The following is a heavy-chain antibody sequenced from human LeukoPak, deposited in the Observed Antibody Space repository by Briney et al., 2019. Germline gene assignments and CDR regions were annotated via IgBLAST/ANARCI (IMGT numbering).Heavy chain of an antibody. CDR2: INWNGGNT. J-gene: IGHJ4*02. Sequence: GGSLRLSCAASGFTFDDYGMSWVRQAPGKGLEWVSGINWNGGNTGYADSVKGRFIISRDNAKNSLYLQMDSLRAEDTAVYYCARVTWLSAAGTEGNFDYWGQGTLVTVSS. CDR3: ARVTWLSAAGTEGNFDY. V-gene: IGHV3-20*04. D-gene: IGHD6-13*01. CDR1: GFTFDDYG.